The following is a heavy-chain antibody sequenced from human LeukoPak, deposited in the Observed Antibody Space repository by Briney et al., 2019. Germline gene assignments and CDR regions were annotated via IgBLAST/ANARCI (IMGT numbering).Heavy chain of an antibody. CDR2: INWNGGST. J-gene: IGHJ4*02. CDR1: GFTFDDYG. CDR3: ARLYCSGGSCYLDY. Sequence: GGSLRLSCAASGFTFDDYGMSWVRQAPGKGLGWVSGINWNGGSTGYADSVKGRFTISRDNAKNSLYLQMNSLRAEDTALYHCARLYCSGGSCYLDYWGQGTLVTVSS. D-gene: IGHD2-15*01. V-gene: IGHV3-20*01.